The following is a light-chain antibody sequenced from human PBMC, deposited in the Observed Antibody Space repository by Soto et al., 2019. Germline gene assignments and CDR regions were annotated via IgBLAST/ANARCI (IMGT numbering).Light chain of an antibody. Sequence: TLSFTKKDRVPITCRASQNISGWLAWYQQKPGKAPKLLMYDASTLESGIPSRFSGSGSGTKFTLTISSLQPEDFTPYYCPHDYYLLMTFCPGTIADIK. CDR3: PHDYYLLMT. CDR1: QNISGW. V-gene: IGKV1-5*01. CDR2: DAS. J-gene: IGKJ3*01.